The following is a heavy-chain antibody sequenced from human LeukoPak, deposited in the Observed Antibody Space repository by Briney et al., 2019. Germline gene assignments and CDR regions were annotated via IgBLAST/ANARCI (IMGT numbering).Heavy chain of an antibody. Sequence: PSETLSLTCAVYGGSFSGYYWSWIRQPPGKGLEWIGEINHSGSTNYNPSLKSRVTISVDTSKNQFSLKLSSVTAADTAVYYCARGIAVAGRVDVGKFDYWGQGTLVTVSS. CDR3: ARGIAVAGRVDVGKFDY. J-gene: IGHJ4*02. CDR2: INHSGST. V-gene: IGHV4-34*01. D-gene: IGHD6-19*01. CDR1: GGSFSGYY.